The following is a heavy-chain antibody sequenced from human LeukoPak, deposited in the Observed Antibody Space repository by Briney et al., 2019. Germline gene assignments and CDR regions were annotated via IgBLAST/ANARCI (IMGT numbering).Heavy chain of an antibody. CDR2: IYYSGST. Sequence: SETLSLTCTVSCGSISSGDYYWSWIRQPPGKGLEWIGYIYYSGSTYYTPSLRGRVTISVDTSKNQFSLNLSSVTAADTAVYYCARGYSLVYWGQGTLVTVSS. V-gene: IGHV4-30-4*01. D-gene: IGHD5-18*01. CDR3: ARGYSLVY. CDR1: CGSISSGDYY. J-gene: IGHJ4*02.